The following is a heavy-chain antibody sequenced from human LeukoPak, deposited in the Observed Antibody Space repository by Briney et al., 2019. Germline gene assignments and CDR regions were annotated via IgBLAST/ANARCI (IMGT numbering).Heavy chain of an antibody. CDR3: ARDSWGSGSYYNAQEYHQNDY. Sequence: SQTLSLTCTVSGGSISSGSYYWSWIRQPAGKGLEWIGRIYTSGSTNYNPSLKSRVTISVDTSKNQFSLKLSSVTAADTAVYYCARDSWGSGSYYNAQEYHQNDYWGQGTLVTVSS. CDR1: GGSISSGSYY. V-gene: IGHV4-61*02. D-gene: IGHD3-10*01. J-gene: IGHJ4*02. CDR2: IYTSGST.